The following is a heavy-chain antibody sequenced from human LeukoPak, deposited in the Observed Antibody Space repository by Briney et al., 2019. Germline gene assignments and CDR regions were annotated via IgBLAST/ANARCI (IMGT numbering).Heavy chain of an antibody. CDR3: ARGPLSRYCSGGSCSDTAMVLVFDY. J-gene: IGHJ4*02. D-gene: IGHD2-15*01. CDR2: IFLIFGTA. CDR1: GYTFTSYI. Sequence: SVKVSCKASGYTFTSYIIRWVPPAPGQGLEWVCRIFLIFGTANSAQTFQGRVTITTDESTSTAYMELGSLRSEDTAVYYCARGPLSRYCSGGSCSDTAMVLVFDYWGQGTLVTVSS. V-gene: IGHV1-69*05.